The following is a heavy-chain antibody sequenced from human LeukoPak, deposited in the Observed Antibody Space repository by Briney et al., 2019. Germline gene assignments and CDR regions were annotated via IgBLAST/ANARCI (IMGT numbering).Heavy chain of an antibody. CDR2: IYYSGST. J-gene: IGHJ4*02. Sequence: PSETLSLTCTVSGGSISSSSYYWGWIRQPPGKGLEWIGSIYYSGSTYHNPSLKSRVTISVDTSKNQFSLKLSSVTAADTAVYYCARATMVNILDYWGQGTLVTVSS. V-gene: IGHV4-39*07. CDR3: ARATMVNILDY. D-gene: IGHD3-10*01. CDR1: GGSISSSSYY.